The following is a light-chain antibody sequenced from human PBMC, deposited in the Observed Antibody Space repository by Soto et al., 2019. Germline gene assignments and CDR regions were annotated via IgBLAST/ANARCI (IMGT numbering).Light chain of an antibody. V-gene: IGKV3-20*01. J-gene: IGKJ4*01. CDR2: GTS. CDR3: QQYGSSLSLT. CDR1: QSVRSSH. Sequence: EIVLTQSACTLSSSTGDRATLSWRASQSVRSSHLAWYQQMPGQAPRLLIYGTSNRATGIPDTFSGRASGTDFTLTISRLESEDFAVYYCQQYGSSLSLTFGGGTKVDIK.